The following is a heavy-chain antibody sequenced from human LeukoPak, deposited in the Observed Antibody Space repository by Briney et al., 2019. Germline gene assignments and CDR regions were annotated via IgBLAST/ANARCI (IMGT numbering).Heavy chain of an antibody. D-gene: IGHD1-26*01. CDR3: ARVGATYDAFDI. CDR1: GGSISSGGYS. V-gene: IGHV4-30-2*01. CDR2: IYHSGST. J-gene: IGHJ3*02. Sequence: TSETLSLTCAVSGGSISSGGYSWSWIRQPPGKGLEWIGYIYHSGSTYYNPSLKSRVTISVDRSKNQFSLKLSSVTAADTAVYYCARVGATYDAFDIWGQGTMVTVSS.